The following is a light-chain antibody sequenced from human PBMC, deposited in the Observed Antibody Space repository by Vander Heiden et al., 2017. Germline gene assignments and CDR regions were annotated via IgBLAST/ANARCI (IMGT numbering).Light chain of an antibody. J-gene: IGKJ4*01. Sequence: EIVLTQSPDILFLSPGERASLSCRGSQSIRNYLAWYQQKPGPSPRLLIYDTTNRASGIPARFSGSASRTDFTLTISSLQPDDFAVYCCQQRFNWLTFGGGTKVEIK. V-gene: IGKV3-11*01. CDR2: DTT. CDR3: QQRFNWLT. CDR1: QSIRNY.